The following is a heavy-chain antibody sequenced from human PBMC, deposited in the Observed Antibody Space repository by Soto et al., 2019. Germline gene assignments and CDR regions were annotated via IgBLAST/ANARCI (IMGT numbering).Heavy chain of an antibody. CDR1: GFTFRWFG. D-gene: IGHD3-10*01. Sequence: WSLRLSCAGSGFTFRWFGMNWVRQAPGKGLEWVARISNDGSNEYYVDSVKGRFTISRDNSKNTLYLQMDSLRAEDTAVYYCAKGEVRGIIPSYFDYWGLGTMVTVYS. V-gene: IGHV3-30*18. CDR2: ISNDGSNE. CDR3: AKGEVRGIIPSYFDY. J-gene: IGHJ4*02.